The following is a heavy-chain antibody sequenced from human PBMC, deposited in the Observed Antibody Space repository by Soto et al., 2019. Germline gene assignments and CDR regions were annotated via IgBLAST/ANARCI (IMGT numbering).Heavy chain of an antibody. CDR2: ISSSSSTI. V-gene: IGHV3-48*02. J-gene: IGHJ3*02. Sequence: EVQLVESGGGLVQPGGSLRLSCAASGFTFSSYSMNWVRQAPGKGLEWVSYISSSSSTIYYADSVKGRFTISRDNAKNSLDLQMKSLRDEDTAVYYCARDHDSSGWYDAFDIWGQGTMVTVSS. CDR3: ARDHDSSGWYDAFDI. D-gene: IGHD6-19*01. CDR1: GFTFSSYS.